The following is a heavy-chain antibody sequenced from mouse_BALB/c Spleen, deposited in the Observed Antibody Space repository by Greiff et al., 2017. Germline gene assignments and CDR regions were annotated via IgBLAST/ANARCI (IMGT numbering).Heavy chain of an antibody. Sequence: VQLQQSGAELAKPGASVKMSCKASGYTFTSYWMHWVKQRPGQGLEWIGYINPSTGYTEYNQKFKDKATLTADKSSSTAYMQLSSLTSEDSAVYYCAKRGYDGYYEAMDYWGQGTSVTVSS. D-gene: IGHD2-3*01. V-gene: IGHV1-7*01. CDR3: AKRGYDGYYEAMDY. CDR2: INPSTGYT. CDR1: GYTFTSYW. J-gene: IGHJ4*01.